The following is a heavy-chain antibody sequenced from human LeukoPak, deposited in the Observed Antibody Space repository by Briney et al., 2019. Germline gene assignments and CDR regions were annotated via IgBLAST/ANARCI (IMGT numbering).Heavy chain of an antibody. CDR2: IWPDGSTK. CDR3: ARLFGSVTTYDY. Sequence: PGGSLRLSCATSGFIFSTHSMSWVRQAPGKGLEWVASIWPDGSTKYYVDSVKGRFTISRDNTKNSLFLQMHSLRAEDTAVYYCARLFGSVTTYDYWGQGTLVAVSS. D-gene: IGHD3-3*01. CDR1: GFIFSTHS. V-gene: IGHV3-7*01. J-gene: IGHJ4*02.